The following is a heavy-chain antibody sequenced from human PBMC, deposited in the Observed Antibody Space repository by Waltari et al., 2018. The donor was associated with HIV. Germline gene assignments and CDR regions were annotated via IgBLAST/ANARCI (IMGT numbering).Heavy chain of an antibody. CDR2: IYQHASEK. CDR3: VRYCSGSTSYPEFDY. V-gene: IGHV3-7*01. CDR1: GFIFNTYW. J-gene: IGHJ4*02. Sequence: EVQLVESGGGLVQPGGSLRLSCAASGFIFNTYWMSWVRQAPGKGLEWLANIYQHASEKYYVDSVKCPFTISRDNARNSLYLQMNSLGAEDTAVYYCVRYCSGSTSYPEFDYWGQGTLVTVSS. D-gene: IGHD2-15*01.